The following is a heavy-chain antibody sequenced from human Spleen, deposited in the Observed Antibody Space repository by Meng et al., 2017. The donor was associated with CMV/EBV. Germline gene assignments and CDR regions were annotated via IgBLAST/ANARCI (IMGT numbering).Heavy chain of an antibody. V-gene: IGHV3-7*01. J-gene: IGHJ4*02. Sequence: GESLKISCAASGFSFSSHWMSWVRQAPGKGLEWVAYIKHDGSGKYYLGSVKGRFTISRDNAKNSLYLQMNSLRAEDTAVYYCARGSFIPRRFDYWGQGTLVTVSS. CDR1: GFSFSSHW. CDR2: IKHDGSGK. CDR3: ARGSFIPRRFDY.